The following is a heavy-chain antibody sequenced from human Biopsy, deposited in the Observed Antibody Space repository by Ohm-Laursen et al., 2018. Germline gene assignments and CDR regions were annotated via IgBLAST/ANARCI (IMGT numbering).Heavy chain of an antibody. CDR1: GGSISSYY. CDR3: ARRGSGGRSFDY. J-gene: IGHJ4*02. D-gene: IGHD2-15*01. Sequence: TLSLTCIVSGGSISSYYWSWIRQAPGKGLEWIGFISNSGNTNYNPSLKSRVTISADTSKNQFSLKLGSVTVADTAVFYCARRGSGGRSFDYWGQGSLVTVSS. CDR2: ISNSGNT. V-gene: IGHV4-59*08.